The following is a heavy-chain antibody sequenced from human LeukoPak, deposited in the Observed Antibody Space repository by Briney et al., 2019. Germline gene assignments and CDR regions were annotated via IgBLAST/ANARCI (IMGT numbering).Heavy chain of an antibody. V-gene: IGHV3-48*03. CDR1: GFSSSSYE. CDR3: ARKQFSRQLGDAFDI. Sequence: GGSLRLACAASGFSSSSYEMNWVRQAPGKGLEWVSYISSSGVTIYYADSVKGRFTISRDNAKNSLYLQMNSLRAEDTAVYYCARKQFSRQLGDAFDIWGQGTMVTVSS. D-gene: IGHD1-1*01. J-gene: IGHJ3*02. CDR2: ISSSGVTI.